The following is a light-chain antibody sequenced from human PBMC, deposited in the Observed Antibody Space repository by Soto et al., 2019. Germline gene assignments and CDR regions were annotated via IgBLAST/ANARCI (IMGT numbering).Light chain of an antibody. CDR3: QQYGYLVT. J-gene: IGKJ4*01. CDR2: DAS. CDR1: QSVSNY. V-gene: IGKV3-20*01. Sequence: EIVLTQSPGTLSLSPGDRATLSCRASQSVSNYVAWYQQRPGQAPRLLIFDASNRATGIPARFSGSGSGTDFTLTISRLEPEDFAVYYCQQYGYLVTFGGGTKVDIK.